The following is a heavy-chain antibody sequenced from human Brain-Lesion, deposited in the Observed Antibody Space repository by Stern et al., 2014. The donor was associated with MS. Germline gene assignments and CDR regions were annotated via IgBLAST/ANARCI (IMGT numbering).Heavy chain of an antibody. CDR3: ARGRVVPGFQYYATDV. V-gene: IGHV4-61*02. CDR1: GGSISSGGYY. D-gene: IGHD2-2*01. CDR2: IFNSGST. J-gene: IGHJ6*02. Sequence: QVQLVESGPGLVKPSQTLSLSCTVSGGSISSGGYYWSWIRQPAGKGLEWIGRIFNSGSTSYNPSLKSRVTISIDTSKNQFSLRLNSMTAADTAAYYCARGRVVPGFQYYATDVWGQGTTVIVSS.